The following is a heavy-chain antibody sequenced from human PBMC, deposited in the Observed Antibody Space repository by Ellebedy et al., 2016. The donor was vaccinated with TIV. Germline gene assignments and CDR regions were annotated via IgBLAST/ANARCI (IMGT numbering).Heavy chain of an antibody. V-gene: IGHV3-7*03. D-gene: IGHD2-2*01. CDR2: IKEGGSEI. CDR1: GFTFSTSR. Sequence: GESLKISCAASGFTFSTSRMTWVRQAPGKGLEWVASIKEGGSEIHYVDSVKGRFTISRDDAKNSVYLQMNSLRVEDTAVYYCAKQKSTSAGSSDIWGQGAMVTVSS. CDR3: AKQKSTSAGSSDI. J-gene: IGHJ3*02.